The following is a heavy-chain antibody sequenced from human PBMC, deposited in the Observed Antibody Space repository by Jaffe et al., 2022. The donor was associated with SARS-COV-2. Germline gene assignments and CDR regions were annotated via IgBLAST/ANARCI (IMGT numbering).Heavy chain of an antibody. CDR3: ARGGQQLVIDF. J-gene: IGHJ4*02. V-gene: IGHV5-51*01. Sequence: EVQLVQSGAEVKKPGESLKISCKGSGYNFISYWIGWVRQMPGKGLEWMGIVYPGNSDTRYSPSFQGQVTISADKSINTAYLQWSSLTASDTAIYYCARGGQQLVIDFWGQGTLVTVSS. CDR1: GYNFISYW. D-gene: IGHD6-13*01. CDR2: VYPGNSDT.